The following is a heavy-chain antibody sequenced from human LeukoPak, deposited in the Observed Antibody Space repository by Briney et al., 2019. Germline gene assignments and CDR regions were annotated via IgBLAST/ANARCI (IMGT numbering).Heavy chain of an antibody. CDR3: AKENYGVDYSDWGYYGMDV. J-gene: IGHJ6*02. CDR2: ISYDGSNK. Sequence: GRSLRLSCAASGFTFSTYAMHWVRQAPGKGLEWVAVISYDGSNKYYADSVKGRFTISRDNSKNTLYLQMNSLRAEDTAVYYCAKENYGVDYSDWGYYGMDVWGQGTTVTVSS. CDR1: GFTFSTYA. D-gene: IGHD4-11*01. V-gene: IGHV3-30-3*01.